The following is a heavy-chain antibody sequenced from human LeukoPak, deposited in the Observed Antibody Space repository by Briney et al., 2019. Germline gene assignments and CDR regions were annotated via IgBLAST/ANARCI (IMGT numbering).Heavy chain of an antibody. V-gene: IGHV3-9*01. Sequence: PGGSLRLSCAASGFTFDDYAMHWVRQAPGKGLEWVSGISWNSGSIGYADSVKGRFTISRDNAKNSLYLQMNSLRAEDTALYYCAKDIYGSYPGGLDYWGQGTLVTVSS. J-gene: IGHJ4*02. CDR3: AKDIYGSYPGGLDY. CDR2: ISWNSGSI. D-gene: IGHD1-26*01. CDR1: GFTFDDYA.